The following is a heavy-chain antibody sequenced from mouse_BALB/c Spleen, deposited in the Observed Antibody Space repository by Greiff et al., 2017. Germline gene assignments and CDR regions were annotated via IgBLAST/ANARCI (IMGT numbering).Heavy chain of an antibody. CDR2: IDPANGNT. J-gene: IGHJ1*01. V-gene: IGHV14-3*02. D-gene: IGHD2-3*01. CDR3: ARCDGYSYWYIDV. Sequence: VQLQQSGAELVKPGASVKLSCTASGFNIKDTYMHWVKQRPEQGLEWIGRIDPANGNTKYDPKFQGKATITADTSSNTAYLQLSSLTSEDTAVYYCARCDGYSYWYIDVWGAGTTVTVSS. CDR1: GFNIKDTY.